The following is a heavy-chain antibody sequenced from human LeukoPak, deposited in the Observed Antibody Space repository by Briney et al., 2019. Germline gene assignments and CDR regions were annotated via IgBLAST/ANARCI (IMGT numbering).Heavy chain of an antibody. CDR3: AREPNLYGDPPYYFDY. CDR1: GFTFSSYA. J-gene: IGHJ4*02. Sequence: GGSLRLSCAASGFTFSSYAMSWVRQAPGKGLEWVAVISYDGSNKYYADSVKGRFTISRDNSKNTLYLQMNSLRAEDTAVYYCAREPNLYGDPPYYFDYWGQGTLVTVSS. CDR2: ISYDGSNK. V-gene: IGHV3-30*01. D-gene: IGHD4-17*01.